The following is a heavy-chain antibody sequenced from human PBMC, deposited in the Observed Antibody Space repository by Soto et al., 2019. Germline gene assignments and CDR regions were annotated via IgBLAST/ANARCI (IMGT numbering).Heavy chain of an antibody. V-gene: IGHV3-7*01. CDR2: IKQDGSEK. CDR1: GSTFSYYW. Sequence: GGSLRLSCAAAGSTFSYYWMSWVRQAPGKGLEWVANIKQDGSEKYYVDSVKGRFTISRDNAKNSLYLQMNSLRAEDTAVYYCARDGRRYPQGLDYYYLAVWGKGSTVTVSS. J-gene: IGHJ6*03. CDR3: ARDGRRYPQGLDYYYLAV. D-gene: IGHD1-20*01.